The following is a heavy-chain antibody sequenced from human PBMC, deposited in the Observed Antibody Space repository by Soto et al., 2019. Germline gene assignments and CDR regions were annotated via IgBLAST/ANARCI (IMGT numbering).Heavy chain of an antibody. D-gene: IGHD3-3*01. CDR3: SRVDFWSGYYIAY. V-gene: IGHV5-10-1*01. CDR2: IDPGDSYT. J-gene: IGHJ4*02. Sequence: GESLKISCKGTGYSFSSYKIYWVRQMPGRGLEWVGMIDPGDSYTKYSPSFQGHVTISADKSISTAYLQWNGLEASDSAIYYCSRVDFWSGYYIAYWGQGALVTVSS. CDR1: GYSFSSYK.